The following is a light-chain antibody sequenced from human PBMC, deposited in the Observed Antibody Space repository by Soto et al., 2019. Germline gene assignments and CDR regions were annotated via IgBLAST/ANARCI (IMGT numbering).Light chain of an antibody. V-gene: IGKV3-20*01. Sequence: EIVLTQSPGTLSLSPGERATLSCRASQSVSSSYLAWYQQKPGQAPSLLIYGASSRATAIPDRFSGSGSGTDFTLTISRLEPEDFAVYYCQQYGSSPLFTFGPGTKVDIK. J-gene: IGKJ3*01. CDR1: QSVSSSY. CDR2: GAS. CDR3: QQYGSSPLFT.